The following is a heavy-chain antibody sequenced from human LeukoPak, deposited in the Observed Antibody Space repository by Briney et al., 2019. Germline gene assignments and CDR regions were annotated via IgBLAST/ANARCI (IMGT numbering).Heavy chain of an antibody. V-gene: IGHV4-34*01. D-gene: IGHD1-26*01. Sequence: PSETLSLTCAVYGGSFSGYYWSWIRQPPGKGLEWIGEINHSGSTNYNPSLKSRVTISVDTSKNQFSLILSSVTAADTAVYYCARAVGATRVDYWGQGTLVTVSS. CDR3: ARAVGATRVDY. CDR2: INHSGST. CDR1: GGSFSGYY. J-gene: IGHJ4*02.